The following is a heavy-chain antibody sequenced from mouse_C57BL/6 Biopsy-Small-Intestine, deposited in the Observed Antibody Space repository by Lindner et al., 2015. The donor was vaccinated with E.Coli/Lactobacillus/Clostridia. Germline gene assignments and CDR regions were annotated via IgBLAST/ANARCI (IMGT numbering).Heavy chain of an antibody. CDR1: DYTFTSYG. Sequence: SVKVSCKASDYTFTSYGISWVRQAPGQGLEWMGWISGYNGNTNYAQKLQGRVTMTTDTSTSTAYMELRSLRSDDTAVYYCARDLGYDSSGYYWDTFDIWGQGTMVTVSS. D-gene: IGHD1-1*01. CDR3: ARDLGYDSSGYYWDTFDI. V-gene: IGHV1-7*01. CDR2: ISGYNGNT. J-gene: IGHJ3*01.